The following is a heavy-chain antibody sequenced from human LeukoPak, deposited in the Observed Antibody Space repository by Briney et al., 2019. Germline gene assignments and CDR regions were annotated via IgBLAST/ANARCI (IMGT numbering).Heavy chain of an antibody. J-gene: IGHJ1*01. Sequence: GGSLRLSCAASGFTFSSYWMHWVRHAPGKGLGWASRIKSDGKTNYADSVNGRFTISRDNAKNTVSLQMNSLRAEDTGVYYCARAPSEIGGYYPEYFRHWGQGTLVTVSS. CDR2: IKSDGKT. D-gene: IGHD3-22*01. CDR3: ARAPSEIGGYYPEYFRH. CDR1: GFTFSSYW. V-gene: IGHV3-74*01.